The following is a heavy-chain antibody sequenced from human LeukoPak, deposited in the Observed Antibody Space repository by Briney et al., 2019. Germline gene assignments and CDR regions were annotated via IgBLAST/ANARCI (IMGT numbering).Heavy chain of an antibody. CDR3: VTRSYSAGRDF. Sequence: GSLRLSCAASGFTFTSYAMTWVRQAPGKGLEWVSGISRSGDSTDYADSVKGRFTISRDNPKNMVYLQMNSLRVEDTAVYFCVTRSYSAGRDFWGQGTLVTVSS. CDR2: ISRSGDST. J-gene: IGHJ4*02. V-gene: IGHV3-23*01. D-gene: IGHD6-13*01. CDR1: GFTFTSYA.